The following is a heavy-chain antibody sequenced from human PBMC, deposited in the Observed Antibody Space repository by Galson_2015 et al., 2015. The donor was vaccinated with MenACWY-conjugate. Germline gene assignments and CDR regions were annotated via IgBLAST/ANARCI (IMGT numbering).Heavy chain of an antibody. V-gene: IGHV3-23*01. D-gene: IGHD5-18*01. CDR2: ISDRGTST. CDR1: GFTFNNSA. J-gene: IGHJ1*01. Sequence: SLRLSCAASGFTFNNSAMNWRRQAPGKGLEWLSVISDRGTSTAYADSVKGRFALSRANPKAPVFLQMTSQGVEDTAVYFCGKDKVADTAMVIEHWGQGALVSVSS. CDR3: GKDKVADTAMVIEH.